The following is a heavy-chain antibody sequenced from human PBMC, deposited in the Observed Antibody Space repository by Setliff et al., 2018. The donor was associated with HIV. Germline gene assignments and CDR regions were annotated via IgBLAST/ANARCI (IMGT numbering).Heavy chain of an antibody. Sequence: VKVSCKASGGTFSNYAISWVRQAPGQGLEWMGRIIPLFGTTNYAQKFQGRVTIIADKSTSTAYMEVSSLRSEDTAVYYCARASLGDSGSYYYSYWGQGTLVTVSS. CDR1: GGTFSNYA. V-gene: IGHV1-69*06. D-gene: IGHD3-22*01. CDR2: IIPLFGTT. CDR3: ARASLGDSGSYYYSY. J-gene: IGHJ4*02.